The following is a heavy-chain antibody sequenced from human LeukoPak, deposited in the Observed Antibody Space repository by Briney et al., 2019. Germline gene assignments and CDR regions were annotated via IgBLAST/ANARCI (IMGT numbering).Heavy chain of an antibody. CDR3: AGMRGIPLQVVPTSYYYYGMDV. CDR2: IYYSGST. J-gene: IGHJ6*02. V-gene: IGHV4-31*03. Sequence: SETLSLTCTVSGGSISSGGYYWSRIRQHPGKGLEWIGYIYYSGSTYYNPSLKSRVTISVDTSKNQFSLKLSSVTAADTAVYYCAGMRGIPLQVVPTSYYYYGMDVWGQGTTVTVSS. D-gene: IGHD2-15*01. CDR1: GGSISSGGYY.